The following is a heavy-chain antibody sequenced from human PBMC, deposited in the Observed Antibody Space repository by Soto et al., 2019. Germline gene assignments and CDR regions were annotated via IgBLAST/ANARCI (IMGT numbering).Heavy chain of an antibody. CDR3: ARDNGYFDL. CDR2: ISTYSGNT. J-gene: IGHJ4*02. CDR1: VYTFFRYS. V-gene: IGHV1-18*04. Sequence: ASMNVSCQTSVYTFFRYSIKWVRQAPGQGLEWMAWISTYSGNTHYAERVQGRVTVTLDKSARTAFMEMRGLTSDDTAVYFCARDNGYFDLWGQGTLVNGSS.